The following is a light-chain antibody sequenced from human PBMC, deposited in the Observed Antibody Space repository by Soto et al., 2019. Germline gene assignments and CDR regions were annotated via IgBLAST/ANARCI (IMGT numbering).Light chain of an antibody. V-gene: IGKV1-27*01. CDR2: AAS. Sequence: DIQMTQSPSSLSASVGDRVTITCRASQDISNYLAWYQQKPGKVPKLLIYAASTLQSGVPSRFSGSGSGTDFTLTISSLQPEDVATYYCQKYNSAPRKFGQGTKVEIK. CDR3: QKYNSAPRK. CDR1: QDISNY. J-gene: IGKJ1*01.